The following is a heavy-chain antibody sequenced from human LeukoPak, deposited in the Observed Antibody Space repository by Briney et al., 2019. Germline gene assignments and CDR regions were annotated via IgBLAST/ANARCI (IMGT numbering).Heavy chain of an antibody. Sequence: GGSLRLSCEASGFTFSTYAMSWVRQAPGKGLEWVSSITGNGDTTYYADSVKGRFTISRDNSKNTLFLHMNSLRAEDTAVYYCARRHDYGDYWGQGTLVTVSS. CDR3: ARRHDYGDY. V-gene: IGHV3-23*01. CDR1: GFTFSTYA. J-gene: IGHJ4*02. CDR2: ITGNGDTT.